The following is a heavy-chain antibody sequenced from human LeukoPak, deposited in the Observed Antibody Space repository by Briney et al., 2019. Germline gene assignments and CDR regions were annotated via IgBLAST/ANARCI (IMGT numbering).Heavy chain of an antibody. V-gene: IGHV4-59*01. Sequence: SETLSLTCTVSGGSISSYYWSWIRQPPGKGLEWIGYIYSSGSTNYNPSLKSRVTISVDTSKNQFSLKLSSVTAADTAVYYCARGNAFGNRGGFDPWGQGTLVTVSS. CDR3: ARGNAFGNRGGFDP. CDR1: GGSISSYY. D-gene: IGHD3-10*01. CDR2: IYSSGST. J-gene: IGHJ5*02.